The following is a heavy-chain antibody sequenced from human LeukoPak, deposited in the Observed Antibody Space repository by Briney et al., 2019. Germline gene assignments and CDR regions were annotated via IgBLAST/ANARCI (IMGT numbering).Heavy chain of an antibody. CDR1: GFTFSNYS. CDR2: ISGSGGST. J-gene: IGHJ4*02. V-gene: IGHV3-23*01. D-gene: IGHD3-10*01. Sequence: GGSLRLSCAASGFTFSNYSMRWVRPAPGKGLEWVSPISGSGGSTFYADSVKGRFTISGDNSENTLNLQMNSLRAEDTAVYYCAKGKGYYGSGSYPFDYWGQGTLVTVSS. CDR3: AKGKGYYGSGSYPFDY.